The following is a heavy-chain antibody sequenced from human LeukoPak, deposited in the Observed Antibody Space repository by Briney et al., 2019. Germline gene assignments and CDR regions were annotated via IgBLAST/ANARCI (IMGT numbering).Heavy chain of an antibody. Sequence: GGSLRLSCAASGFTFSDYYMSWIRQAPGKGLEWVSYISSSGNTKYYADSVKGRFTISRDNAKNSLYLQMNSLRAEDTAVYYCARLSYYDFWSGYQSQNYFDYWGQGTLVTVSS. CDR3: ARLSYYDFWSGYQSQNYFDY. J-gene: IGHJ4*02. V-gene: IGHV3-11*04. CDR2: ISSSGNTK. CDR1: GFTFSDYY. D-gene: IGHD3-3*01.